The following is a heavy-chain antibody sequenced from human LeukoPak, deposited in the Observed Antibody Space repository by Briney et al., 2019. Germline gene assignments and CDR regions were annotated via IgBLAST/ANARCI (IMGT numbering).Heavy chain of an antibody. V-gene: IGHV1-3*01. CDR3: ARDNSEGNWFDP. D-gene: IGHD3-10*01. Sequence: GASVKVSCKASGYTFTSYALHWVRQAPGQRLEWMTWINAGNSNTKYSQKFQGRVTITRDTSASTAYMELSSLGSEDTAVYYCARDNSEGNWFDPWGQGTLVTVSS. J-gene: IGHJ5*02. CDR2: INAGNSNT. CDR1: GYTFTSYA.